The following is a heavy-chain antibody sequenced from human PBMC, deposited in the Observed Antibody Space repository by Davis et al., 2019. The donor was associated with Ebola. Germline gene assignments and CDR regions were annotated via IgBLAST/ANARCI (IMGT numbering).Heavy chain of an antibody. J-gene: IGHJ3*02. V-gene: IGHV1-18*01. Sequence: ASVKVSCKASGYTFSSYDINWVRQATGQGLEWMGWISAYNGNTNYAQKLQGRVTMTTDTSTSTAYMELRSLRSEDTAVYYCARSNTIFGVVIIPGAFDIWGQGTMVTVSS. CDR1: GYTFSSYD. D-gene: IGHD3-3*01. CDR2: ISAYNGNT. CDR3: ARSNTIFGVVIIPGAFDI.